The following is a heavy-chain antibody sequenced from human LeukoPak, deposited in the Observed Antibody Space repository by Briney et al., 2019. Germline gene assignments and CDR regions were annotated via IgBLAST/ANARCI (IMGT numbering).Heavy chain of an antibody. Sequence: ASVKVSCKASGYSFTNYAMNWVRQAPGQGLEWMGWIHPSTGNPTYAQGFTGRFVFSLNTSVSTTYLQISSLKAEDTAVYFCARAFQSLGGLSLPDYWGQGTLLTVSS. CDR2: IHPSTGNP. D-gene: IGHD3-16*02. CDR1: GYSFTNYA. CDR3: ARAFQSLGGLSLPDY. V-gene: IGHV7-4-1*02. J-gene: IGHJ4*02.